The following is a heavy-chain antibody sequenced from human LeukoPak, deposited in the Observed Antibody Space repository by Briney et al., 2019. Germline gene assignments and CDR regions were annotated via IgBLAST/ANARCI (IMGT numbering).Heavy chain of an antibody. D-gene: IGHD1-26*01. J-gene: IGHJ4*02. CDR3: AKARWEPNFDY. CDR2: INENGDIA. CDR1: GFTFDDYA. V-gene: IGHV3-43*02. Sequence: GGSLRLSGAASGFTFDDYAIHWVRHGPGKSLEWVSLINENGDIAYYGDSVRGRFTVSRDNAKNSLYLQMNSLTTEDTALYYCAKARWEPNFDYWGQGTLVTVSS.